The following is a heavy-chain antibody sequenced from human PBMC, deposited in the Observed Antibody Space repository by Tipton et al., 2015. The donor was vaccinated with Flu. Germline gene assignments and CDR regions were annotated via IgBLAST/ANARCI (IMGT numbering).Heavy chain of an antibody. CDR1: GGSISSGDYY. CDR3: ARESSSWYFYYYYGMDV. J-gene: IGHJ6*02. Sequence: TLSLTCTVSGGSISSGDYYWSWIRQPPGKGLEWIGYIYYSGSTYYNPSLKSRVTISVDTSKNQFSLKLSSVTAADTAVYYCARESSSWYFYYYYGMDVWGQGTTVTVSS. D-gene: IGHD6-13*01. CDR2: IYYSGST. V-gene: IGHV4-30-4*01.